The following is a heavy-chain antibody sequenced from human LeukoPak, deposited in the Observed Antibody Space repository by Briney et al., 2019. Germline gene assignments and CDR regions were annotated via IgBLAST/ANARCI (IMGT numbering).Heavy chain of an antibody. J-gene: IGHJ3*02. D-gene: IGHD3-3*02. CDR2: MGSSGTND. CDR3: VRELGAPAAGAFDI. V-gene: IGHV3-21*01. CDR1: GFTFSSYS. Sequence: GGSLRLSCAGSGFTFSSYSMNWVRQAPGKGLEWVSSMGSSGTNDYYADSVKGRFIISRDNAKNSLFPQMNGLRADDSALYYCVRELGAPAAGAFDIWGQGTLVTVSS.